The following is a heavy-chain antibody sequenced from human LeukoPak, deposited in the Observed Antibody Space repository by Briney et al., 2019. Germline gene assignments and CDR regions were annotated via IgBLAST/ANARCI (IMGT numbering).Heavy chain of an antibody. V-gene: IGHV4-34*01. Sequence: SETLSLTCAVYGGSFSGYYWSWIRQPPGKGLEWIGEINHSGSTNYNPSLKSRVTISVDTSKNQFSLKLSSVTAADTAVYYCARRLRWPRYYFDYWGQGTLVTVSS. CDR1: GGSFSGYY. CDR2: INHSGST. D-gene: IGHD4-23*01. J-gene: IGHJ4*02. CDR3: ARRLRWPRYYFDY.